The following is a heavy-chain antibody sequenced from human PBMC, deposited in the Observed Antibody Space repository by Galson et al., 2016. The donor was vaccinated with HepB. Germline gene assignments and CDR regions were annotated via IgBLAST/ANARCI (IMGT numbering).Heavy chain of an antibody. V-gene: IGHV3-7*04. CDR2: IDQDGSAK. D-gene: IGHD2-21*02. CDR1: GFTFNSYW. J-gene: IGHJ4*02. CDR3: ARERGGLTDTFDY. Sequence: SLRLSCAATGFTFNSYWMSWVRQAPGKGLEWVANIDQDGSAKYYVDAVKGRFSISRDTAQNSLFLQMNSLRAEDTALYYCARERGGLTDTFDYWGQGTLVTVSS.